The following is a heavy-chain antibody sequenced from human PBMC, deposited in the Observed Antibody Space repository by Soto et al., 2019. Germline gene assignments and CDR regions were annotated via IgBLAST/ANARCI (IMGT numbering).Heavy chain of an antibody. CDR2: IDPSDSYT. J-gene: IGHJ6*02. CDR1: GYSFTSYW. D-gene: IGHD6-19*01. V-gene: IGHV5-10-1*01. Sequence: GETLKISCKGSGYSFTSYWISWVRQMPGKGLEWMGRIDPSDSYTNYSPSFQGHVTISADKSISTAYLQWSSLKASDTAMYYCARGAGISPSHYYYGMDVWGQGTTVTVSS. CDR3: ARGAGISPSHYYYGMDV.